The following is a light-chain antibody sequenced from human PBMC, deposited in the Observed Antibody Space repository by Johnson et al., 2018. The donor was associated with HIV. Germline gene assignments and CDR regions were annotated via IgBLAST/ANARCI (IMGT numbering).Light chain of an antibody. V-gene: IGLV1-51*02. CDR2: ENN. J-gene: IGLJ1*01. Sequence: QSVLTQPPSVSAAPGQKVTISCSGSNSNIGNNYVSWYQHLPGTAPTLLIYENNRRPSGIPDRFPGSKSGASATLAITGLQTGNEADNYCGTWHTSQSAGGVFGTGTKVTVL. CDR1: NSNIGNNY. CDR3: GTWHTSQSAGGV.